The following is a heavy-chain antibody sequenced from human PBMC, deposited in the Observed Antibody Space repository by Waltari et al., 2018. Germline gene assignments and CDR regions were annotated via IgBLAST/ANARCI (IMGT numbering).Heavy chain of an antibody. V-gene: IGHV1-46*01. D-gene: IGHD2-21*01. CDR2: INPSGGST. Sequence: QVQLVQSGAEVKKPGTSVKISCKTSDYTFTSSYIHWVRQAPGQGLEWMGIINPSGGSTIDAQKFQGRVTMTRDTSTSTVYMELSSLRSDDTAVYYCALDTGALWMDVWGQGTTVTVSS. CDR1: DYTFTSSY. J-gene: IGHJ6*02. CDR3: ALDTGALWMDV.